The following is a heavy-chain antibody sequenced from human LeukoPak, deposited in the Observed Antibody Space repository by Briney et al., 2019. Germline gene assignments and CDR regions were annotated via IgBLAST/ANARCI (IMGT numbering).Heavy chain of an antibody. CDR2: ISSRGTTI. CDR3: ARGRPYYYYAMDV. J-gene: IGHJ6*02. V-gene: IGHV3-11*01. CDR1: GFTFSDHF. Sequence: GGSLRLSCAASGFTFSDHFMIWIRQAPGKGLEWVSYISSRGTTIYYADFVKGRFTISRDNAKNSLSLQMNSLRADDTAVYYCARGRPYYYYAMDVWGQGTTVTVSS. D-gene: IGHD6-25*01.